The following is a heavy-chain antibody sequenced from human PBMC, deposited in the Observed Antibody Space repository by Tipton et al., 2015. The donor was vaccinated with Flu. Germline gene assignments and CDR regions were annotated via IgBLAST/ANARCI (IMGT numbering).Heavy chain of an antibody. D-gene: IGHD1-7*01. CDR3: ARLELSHIYCPTPNCPHGFAS. V-gene: IGHV1-18*01. J-gene: IGHJ5*01. CDR2: ISAYNGDT. CDR1: GYTFISYG. Sequence: QLVQSGAEVKKPGASVKVSCKASGYTFISYGISWVRQAPGQGLEWMGWISAYNGDTRYAQMLQGRVSMTTDTSTNTAYMELRSLRSDDPAVYCCARLELSHIYCPTPNCPHGFASWGQGTLVTVSS.